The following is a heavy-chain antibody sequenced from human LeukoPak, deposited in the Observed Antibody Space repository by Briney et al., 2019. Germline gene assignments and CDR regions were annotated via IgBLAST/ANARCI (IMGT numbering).Heavy chain of an antibody. V-gene: IGHV4-39*01. Sequence: SETLSLTCTVSAGSVSSSSHHWGWIRQSPGKGLEWIGSIYYGRTTYYNPSLNSRVTISVVTSKNQFSLQLNSVTAADTAVYYCVRHDGRGGATMGALDSWGQGSLVTVSS. CDR3: VRHDGRGGATMGALDS. J-gene: IGHJ4*02. D-gene: IGHD5-12*01. CDR2: IYYGRTT. CDR1: AGSVSSSSHH.